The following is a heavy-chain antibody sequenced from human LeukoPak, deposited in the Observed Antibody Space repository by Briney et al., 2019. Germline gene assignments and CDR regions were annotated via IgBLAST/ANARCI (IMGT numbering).Heavy chain of an antibody. CDR2: INSDGTTT. Sequence: PGGSLRLSSVVSVFSFCKDLKQWVRQAPGKGLVWVSRINSDGTTTSYAASVKGRFTISRDNAKNTLYLQMNSLKAEDTAVYYCARGIVGPTGDYWGQGTLVTVSS. D-gene: IGHD1-26*01. CDR1: VFSFCKDL. J-gene: IGHJ4*02. CDR3: ARGIVGPTGDY. V-gene: IGHV3-74*01.